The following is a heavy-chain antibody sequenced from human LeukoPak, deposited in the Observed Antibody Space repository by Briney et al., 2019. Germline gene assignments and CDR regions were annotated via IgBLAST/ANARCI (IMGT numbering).Heavy chain of an antibody. CDR3: ARGVDYYGSGSYHFDS. Sequence: GASVKVSCKASGYTFTDFCIHWVRQAPGQGLEWMGWITPNSGGTNYAQNFQGRVTLTRDTSISTAYMELSRLRSDDTAVYYCARGVDYYGSGSYHFDSWGLGTLVTVSS. CDR1: GYTFTDFC. CDR2: ITPNSGGT. V-gene: IGHV1-2*02. D-gene: IGHD3-10*01. J-gene: IGHJ4*02.